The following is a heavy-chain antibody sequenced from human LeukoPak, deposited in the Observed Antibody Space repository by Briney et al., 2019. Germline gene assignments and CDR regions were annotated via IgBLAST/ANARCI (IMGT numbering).Heavy chain of an antibody. CDR2: IHYGGNT. J-gene: IGHJ4*02. Sequence: SETLSLTCSVSGGSISGHYWSWIRQPPGKGLEWIGYIHYGGNTDYSPSLQSRVSMLVDTPRNQFSLRLTSVTAADTAVYYCARRGPGYPYYFDYWGQGALVTVSS. D-gene: IGHD3-9*01. CDR3: ARRGPGYPYYFDY. CDR1: GGSISGHY. V-gene: IGHV4-59*11.